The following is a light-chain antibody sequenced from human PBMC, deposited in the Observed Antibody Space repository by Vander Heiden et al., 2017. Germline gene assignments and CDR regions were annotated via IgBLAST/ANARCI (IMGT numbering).Light chain of an antibody. Sequence: SYELTQPLSVSVALGQTARITCGGNNIGTKNVHWYQQKPGQAPVLVIYRDGNRPSGIPERFSGSNSGNTATLTISRAQAGDEADYYCQVWDSSFWVFGGGTKLTVL. J-gene: IGLJ3*02. V-gene: IGLV3-9*01. CDR2: RDG. CDR3: QVWDSSFWV. CDR1: NIGTKN.